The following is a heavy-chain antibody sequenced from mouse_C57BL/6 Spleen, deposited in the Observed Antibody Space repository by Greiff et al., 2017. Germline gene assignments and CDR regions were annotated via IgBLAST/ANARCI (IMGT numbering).Heavy chain of an antibody. CDR3: ARGGRGGYFDY. Sequence: QVQLQQSGAELVRPGTSVKVSCKASGYAFTNYLIEWVKQRPGQGLEWIGVINPGSGGTNYNEKFKGKATLTADKSSSTAYMQLSSLTSEDSAVYFCARGGRGGYFDYWGQGTTLTVSS. CDR2: INPGSGGT. J-gene: IGHJ2*01. V-gene: IGHV1-54*01. CDR1: GYAFTNYL. D-gene: IGHD3-3*01.